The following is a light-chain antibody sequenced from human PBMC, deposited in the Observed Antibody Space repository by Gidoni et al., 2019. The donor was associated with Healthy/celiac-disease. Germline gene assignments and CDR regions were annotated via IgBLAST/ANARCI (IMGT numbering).Light chain of an antibody. Sequence: DIQMTQSPSTLSASVGDRVTNTCRASQSISSWLAWYQQKPGKAPKLLIYKASSLESGVPSRFSGSGSGTEFTLTISSLQPDDFATYYCQQYNSYSYTFGQXTKLEIK. CDR3: QQYNSYSYT. CDR2: KAS. J-gene: IGKJ2*01. CDR1: QSISSW. V-gene: IGKV1-5*03.